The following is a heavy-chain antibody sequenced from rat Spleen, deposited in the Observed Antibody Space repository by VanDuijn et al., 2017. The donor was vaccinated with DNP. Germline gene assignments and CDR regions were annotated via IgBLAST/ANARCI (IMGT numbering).Heavy chain of an antibody. V-gene: IGHV5-7*01. D-gene: IGHD4-6*01. CDR2: ITYDGVGT. CDR1: GFTFSDYY. CDR3: ARHWAAMDA. Sequence: EVQLVESGGGLVQPGRSLKLSCAGSGFTFSDYYMAWVRQAPTKGLEWVATITYDGVGTYYRDSVKGRFTISREYAKNTLYLQMTSLRSEDTALYYCARHWAAMDAWGQGTSVTVSS. J-gene: IGHJ4*01.